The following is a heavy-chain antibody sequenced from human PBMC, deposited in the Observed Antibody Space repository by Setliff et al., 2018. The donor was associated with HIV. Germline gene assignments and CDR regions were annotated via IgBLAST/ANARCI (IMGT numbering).Heavy chain of an antibody. Sequence: SETLSLTCTVSGGSSRSSSYYWGWIRQPPGKGLEWIGSIYYSGSTYYNPSLKSRVTISVDTSKSQFSMKLSYVTAADTAVYYCARTPRNYYDLRGYPSWGQGTLVTVSS. CDR3: ARTPRNYYDLRGYPS. D-gene: IGHD3-22*01. V-gene: IGHV4-39*01. J-gene: IGHJ4*02. CDR1: GGSSRSSSYY. CDR2: IYYSGST.